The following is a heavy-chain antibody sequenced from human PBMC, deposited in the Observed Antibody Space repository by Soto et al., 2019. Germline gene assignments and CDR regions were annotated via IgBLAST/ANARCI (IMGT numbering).Heavy chain of an antibody. CDR3: ARDHPRISGIIRRVY. Sequence: QVQLVESGGGVVQPGRSLRLSCAASGFTFNNYAMHWVRQAPGKGLEWVAVISYDGTNEYYADSVKGRFTISRDNSKNTMYLQMNSLRAEDTAVYDCARDHPRISGIIRRVYWGEGTLVTVSS. V-gene: IGHV3-30-3*01. D-gene: IGHD3-3*01. CDR2: ISYDGTNE. CDR1: GFTFNNYA. J-gene: IGHJ4*02.